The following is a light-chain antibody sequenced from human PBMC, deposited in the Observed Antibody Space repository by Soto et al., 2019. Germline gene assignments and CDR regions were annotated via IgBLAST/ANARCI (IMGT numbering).Light chain of an antibody. CDR3: QQYHIYSGT. V-gene: IGKV1-5*01. CDR1: QTIGSW. J-gene: IGKJ1*01. Sequence: DIQMTQSPSTLSASVGDRVTVTFRASQTIGSWLAWYQQKPGRAPKLLIFDASSLASGVPSRFSGSGSGTEFTLTINSLQPDDFATYYCQQYHIYSGTFGQGTKVDIK. CDR2: DAS.